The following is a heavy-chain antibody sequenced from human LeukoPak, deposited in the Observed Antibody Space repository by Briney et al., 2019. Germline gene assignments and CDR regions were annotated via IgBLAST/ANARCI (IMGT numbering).Heavy chain of an antibody. CDR3: ALDDSGSGSYYRDY. CDR2: LYTDYSA. CDR1: GITFSSNF. J-gene: IGHJ4*02. Sequence: GGSLRLSCAASGITFSSNFMYWVRQTPGKGLQCVSVLYTDYSAYYSDSVKGRFTISRDNSKNTLYLQMDSLRVEDTAVYYCALDDSGSGSYYRDYWGQGTLVTVSS. D-gene: IGHD3-10*01. V-gene: IGHV3-66*01.